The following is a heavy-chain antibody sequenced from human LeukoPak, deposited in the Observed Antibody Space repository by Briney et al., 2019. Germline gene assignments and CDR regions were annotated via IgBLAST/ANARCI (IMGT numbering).Heavy chain of an antibody. D-gene: IGHD5-12*01. CDR2: ISGSGGST. V-gene: IGHV3-23*01. CDR1: GFTFSSYG. J-gene: IGHJ6*03. CDR3: ARDIVATAGYYMDV. Sequence: PGGSLRLSCAASGFTFSSYGMSWVRQAPGKGLEWVSAISGSGGSTYYADSVKGRFTISRDNAKNSLYLQMNSLRAEDTAVYYCARDIVATAGYYMDVWGKGTTVTISS.